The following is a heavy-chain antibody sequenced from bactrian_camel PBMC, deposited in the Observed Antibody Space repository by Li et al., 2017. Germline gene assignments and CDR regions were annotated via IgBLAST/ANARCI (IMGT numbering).Heavy chain of an antibody. CDR3: AADWGQEFCGSDLAEFGY. CDR1: GFTFSDYY. V-gene: IGHV3-2*01. J-gene: IGHJ6*01. Sequence: HVQLVESGGGSVQAGGSLRLSCTASGFTFSDYYMSWVRQAPGKGLEWVSSIYSDGSTTDYADSVKGRFTISRDNAKNTLYLLMSSLRPVDTAMYYCAADWGQEFCGSDLAEFGYWGQGTQVTVS. CDR2: IYSDGSTT. D-gene: IGHD2*01.